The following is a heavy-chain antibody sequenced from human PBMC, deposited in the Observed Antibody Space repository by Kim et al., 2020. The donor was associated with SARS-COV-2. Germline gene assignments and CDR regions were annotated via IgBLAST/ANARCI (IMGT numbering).Heavy chain of an antibody. V-gene: IGHV3-9*01. Sequence: GGSLRLSCAASGFTFGDYAMHWVRQAPGKGLEWVSGISWNSGSIGYADSVKGRFTISRDNAKNSLYLQMNSLRAEDTALYYCAKDPIRRLVRTLAVDWFDPWGQGTLVTVSS. CDR2: ISWNSGSI. CDR1: GFTFGDYA. CDR3: AKDPIRRLVRTLAVDWFDP. D-gene: IGHD6-19*01. J-gene: IGHJ5*02.